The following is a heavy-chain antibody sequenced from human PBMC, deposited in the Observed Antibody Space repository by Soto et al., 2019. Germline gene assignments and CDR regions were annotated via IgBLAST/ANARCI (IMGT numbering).Heavy chain of an antibody. J-gene: IGHJ6*02. D-gene: IGHD3-16*01. Sequence: ASVKVSCKASGYTFTGYYMHWVRHAPGQGLEWMGWINPNSGGTNYAQKFQGRVTMTRDTSISTAYMELSRLRSDDTPVRYCARFTSDTGGVSTNGMDVWGQGTTVTVSS. CDR1: GYTFTGYY. CDR3: ARFTSDTGGVSTNGMDV. V-gene: IGHV1-2*02. CDR2: INPNSGGT.